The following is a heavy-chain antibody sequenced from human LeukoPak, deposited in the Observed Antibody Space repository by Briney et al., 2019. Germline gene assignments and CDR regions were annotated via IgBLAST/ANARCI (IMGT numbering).Heavy chain of an antibody. Sequence: GGSLRLSCAASGFTFSTYWMHWVHQAPGKGLVWVSQIKFDGSLASYADSVTGRFSISRDNAKNTLYLQMNSLEIEDTAVYYCVTGHYDSRMYFDLWGRGTLVTVSS. CDR1: GFTFSTYW. CDR2: IKFDGSLA. J-gene: IGHJ2*01. CDR3: VTGHYDSRMYFDL. V-gene: IGHV3-74*01. D-gene: IGHD3-22*01.